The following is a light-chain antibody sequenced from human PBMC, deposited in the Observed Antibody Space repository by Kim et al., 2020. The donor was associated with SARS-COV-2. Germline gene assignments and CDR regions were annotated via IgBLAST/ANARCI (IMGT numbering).Light chain of an antibody. CDR3: QSFDSSLSGFVT. Sequence: GTIAMTGSSSSIGAGYGLRWCQQVPGIAPRLLIVGTSDRPAGVPNRFSGSKSGTSASLTITGLQAEDEADYYCQSFDSSLSGFVTFGGGTKLTVL. CDR1: SSSIGAGYG. V-gene: IGLV1-40*01. J-gene: IGLJ2*01. CDR2: GTS.